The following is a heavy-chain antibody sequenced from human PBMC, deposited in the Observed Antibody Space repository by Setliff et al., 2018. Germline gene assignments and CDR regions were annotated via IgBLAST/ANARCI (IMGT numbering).Heavy chain of an antibody. CDR1: GYTFTGYY. J-gene: IGHJ6*03. CDR3: ATERGLVVSATDYYYYMDV. Sequence: GASVKVSCKASGYTFTGYYFHWVRQAPGQGLEWMGWLSASNGNRNNAQKFQGRVTMTTDTSTSTAYMELSSLRSEDTAIYYCATERGLVVSATDYYYYMDVWGKGTTVTVSS. V-gene: IGHV1-18*04. CDR2: LSASNGNR. D-gene: IGHD2-15*01.